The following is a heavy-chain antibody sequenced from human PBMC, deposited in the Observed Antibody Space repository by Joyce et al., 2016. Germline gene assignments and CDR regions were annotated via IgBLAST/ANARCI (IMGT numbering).Heavy chain of an antibody. CDR3: ARDHLADMLAPDDSFDI. D-gene: IGHD3-9*01. J-gene: IGHJ3*02. CDR1: GGSTSGHY. V-gene: IGHV4-4*07. Sequence: QVQLQESGPGLVKPSETLSLTCTVSGGSTSGHYWNWVRQPTGKGLEWIGRLYASGRSIYNPSLRSRATLSLDMSKNQFSLKLISVTAADTAVYYCARDHLADMLAPDDSFDIWGQGTMVTVSS. CDR2: LYASGRS.